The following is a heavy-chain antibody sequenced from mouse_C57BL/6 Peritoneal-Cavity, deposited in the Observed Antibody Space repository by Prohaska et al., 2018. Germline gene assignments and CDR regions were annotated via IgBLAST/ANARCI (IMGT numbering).Heavy chain of an antibody. CDR3: ARGRVANYYFDY. J-gene: IGHJ2*01. CDR2: IWSGGST. D-gene: IGHD1-1*01. V-gene: IGHV2-2*01. Sequence: GKDLEWLGVIWSGGSTDYNAAFIARLSISKDNSKSQVFFKMNRLKADDTAIYYCARGRVANYYFDYWGQGTTLTVSS.